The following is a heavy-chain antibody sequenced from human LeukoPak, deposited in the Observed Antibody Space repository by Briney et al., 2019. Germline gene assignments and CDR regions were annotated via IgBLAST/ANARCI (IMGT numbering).Heavy chain of an antibody. D-gene: IGHD6-13*01. V-gene: IGHV4-34*01. CDR1: GGSFSGYY. CDR3: ARGLSSIAAGTGLWY. J-gene: IGHJ4*02. Sequence: SETLSLTCAVYGGSFSGYYWSWIRQPPGKELEWIGEINHSGSTNYNPSLKSRVTISVDTSKNQFSLKLSSVTAADTAVYYCARGLSSIAAGTGLWYWGQGTLVTVSS. CDR2: INHSGST.